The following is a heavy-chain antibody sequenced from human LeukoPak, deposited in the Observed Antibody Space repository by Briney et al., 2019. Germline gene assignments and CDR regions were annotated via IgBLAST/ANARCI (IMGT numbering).Heavy chain of an antibody. CDR3: VRGGATFEN. J-gene: IGHJ4*02. Sequence: GRSLRLSCAASGLSFSNYWMSWVRQAPGKGLEWAAKIQEDGNQGYYVDSVKGRFTITRDNAKNSLYLQMNSLRAEDTALYYCVRGGATFENWGQGTLVTVSS. CDR2: IQEDGNQG. D-gene: IGHD1-26*01. V-gene: IGHV3-7*01. CDR1: GLSFSNYW.